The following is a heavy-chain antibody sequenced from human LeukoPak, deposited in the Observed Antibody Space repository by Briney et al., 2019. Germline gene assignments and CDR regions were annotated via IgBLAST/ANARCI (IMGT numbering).Heavy chain of an antibody. V-gene: IGHV4-59*08. CDR3: ARHTREQWLAGPFDY. CDR2: IYYSGST. D-gene: IGHD6-19*01. CDR1: GGSISSYY. J-gene: IGHJ4*02. Sequence: SETLSLTCTVSGGSISSYYWSWIRQPSGKGLEWIGYIYYSGSTNYNPSLKSRVTISVDTSKNQFSLKLSSVTAADTAVYYCARHTREQWLAGPFDYWGQGTLVTVSS.